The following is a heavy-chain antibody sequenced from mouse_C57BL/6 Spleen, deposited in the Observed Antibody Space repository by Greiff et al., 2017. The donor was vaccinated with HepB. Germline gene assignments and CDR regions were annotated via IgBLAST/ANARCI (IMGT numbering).Heavy chain of an antibody. CDR1: GFSLTSYG. J-gene: IGHJ4*01. D-gene: IGHD2-1*01. Sequence: VQLVESGPGLVQPSQSLSITCTVSGFSLTSYGVHWVRQSPGKGLEWLGVIWRGGSTDYNAAFMSRLSITKDNSKSQVFFKMNSLQADDTAIYYCAKVYGTYYAMDYWGQGTSVTVSS. CDR3: AKVYGTYYAMDY. V-gene: IGHV2-5*01. CDR2: IWRGGST.